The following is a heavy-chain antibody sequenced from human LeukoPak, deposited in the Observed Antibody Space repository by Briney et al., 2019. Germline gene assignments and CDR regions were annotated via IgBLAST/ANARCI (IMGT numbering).Heavy chain of an antibody. J-gene: IGHJ4*02. V-gene: IGHV1-2*02. CDR3: ARRLEMATIPFDY. CDR1: GYTFTGYY. D-gene: IGHD5-24*01. CDR2: INPNSGGT. Sequence: SVKVSCKASGYTFTGYYMHWVRQAPGQGLEWMGWINPNSGGTNYAQKFQGRVTMTRDTSISTAYMELSRLRSDDTAVYYCARRLEMATIPFDYWGRGTLVTVSS.